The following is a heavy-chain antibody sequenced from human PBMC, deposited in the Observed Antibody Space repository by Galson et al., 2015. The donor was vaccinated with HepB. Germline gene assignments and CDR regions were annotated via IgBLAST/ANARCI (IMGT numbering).Heavy chain of an antibody. CDR2: ISSSSSYT. CDR3: ARSPLGYCSGGSCPKRFGAFDI. V-gene: IGHV3-11*03. Sequence: SLRLSCAASGFTFSDYYMSWIRQAPGKGLEWVSYISSSSSYTNYADSVKGRFTISRDNAKNSLYLQMNSLRAEDTAVYYCARSPLGYCSGGSCPKRFGAFDIWGQGTMVTVSS. J-gene: IGHJ3*02. CDR1: GFTFSDYY. D-gene: IGHD2-15*01.